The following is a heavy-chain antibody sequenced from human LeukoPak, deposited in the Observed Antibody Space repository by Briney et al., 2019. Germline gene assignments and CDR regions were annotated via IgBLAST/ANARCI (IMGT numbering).Heavy chain of an antibody. V-gene: IGHV3-7*01. CDR1: GFTFSSYW. D-gene: IGHD3-9*01. Sequence: GGSLRLSCAASGFTFSSYWMSWVRQAPGKGLEWVANIKQDGSEKYYVDSVKGRFTISRDNAKNSLYLQMNSLRAEDTAVYYCASSQPLLRYFDWLLYTGPSVYWGQGTLVTVSS. CDR2: IKQDGSEK. CDR3: ASSQPLLRYFDWLLYTGPSVY. J-gene: IGHJ4*02.